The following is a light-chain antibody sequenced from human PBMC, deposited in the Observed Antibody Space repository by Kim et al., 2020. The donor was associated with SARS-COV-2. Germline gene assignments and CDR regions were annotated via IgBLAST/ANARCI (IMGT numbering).Light chain of an antibody. Sequence: SVGDRVTITCQASQDISNYLNWYQQKPGKAPKLLIYDASNLETGVPSRFSGSGSGTDFTFTISSLQPEDIATYYCQQYDNLPLSTFGPGTKVDIK. J-gene: IGKJ3*01. CDR3: QQYDNLPLST. V-gene: IGKV1-33*01. CDR2: DAS. CDR1: QDISNY.